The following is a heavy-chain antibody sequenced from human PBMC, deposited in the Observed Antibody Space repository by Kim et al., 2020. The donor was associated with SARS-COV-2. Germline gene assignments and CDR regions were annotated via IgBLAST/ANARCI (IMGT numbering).Heavy chain of an antibody. CDR2: ISGSGGRT. D-gene: IGHD5-12*01. CDR1: GFTFSSYA. V-gene: IGHV3-23*01. Sequence: GGSLRLSCAASGFTFSSYAMSWVRQAPGKGLEWVSLISGSGGRTSNENSVRGRFTIPRDTSKTTRPLQMNGLRAEATAVYYCPKGLSAYDYSFVIWGQG. CDR3: PKGLSAYDYSFVI. J-gene: IGHJ3*02.